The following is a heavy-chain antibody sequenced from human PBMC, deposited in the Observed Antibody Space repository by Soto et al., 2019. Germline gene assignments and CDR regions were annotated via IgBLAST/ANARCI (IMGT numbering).Heavy chain of an antibody. CDR1: GFTVSSNY. CDR2: IYSGGST. Sequence: GGSLRLSCAASGFTVSSNYMSWVRQAPGKGLEWVSVIYSGGSTYYADSVKGRFTNSRDNSKNTLYLQMNSLRAEDTAVYYCARLSGSYYYFDYWGQGTLVTVSS. J-gene: IGHJ4*02. V-gene: IGHV3-66*01. CDR3: ARLSGSYYYFDY. D-gene: IGHD1-26*01.